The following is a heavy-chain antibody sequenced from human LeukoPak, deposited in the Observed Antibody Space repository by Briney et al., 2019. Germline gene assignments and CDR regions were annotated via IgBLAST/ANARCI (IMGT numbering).Heavy chain of an antibody. CDR1: GFTFSSYS. J-gene: IGHJ5*02. Sequence: GGSLRLSCTASGFTFSSYSMNWVRQAPGKGLEWVSSISTSSSYIYYADSVKGRFTISRDNARNSLYLQMNTLRTEDTAVYSCARGADGVSSNSRGWFDPWGQGTLVTVSS. D-gene: IGHD2-15*01. CDR3: ARGADGVSSNSRGWFDP. V-gene: IGHV3-21*01. CDR2: ISTSSSYI.